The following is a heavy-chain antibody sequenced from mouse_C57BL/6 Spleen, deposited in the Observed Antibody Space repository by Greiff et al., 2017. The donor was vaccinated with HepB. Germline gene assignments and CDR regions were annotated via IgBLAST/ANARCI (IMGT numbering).Heavy chain of an antibody. CDR3: ARGSKYYAMDY. CDR2: ISDGGSYT. J-gene: IGHJ4*01. V-gene: IGHV5-4*01. CDR1: GFTFSSYA. D-gene: IGHD2-5*01. Sequence: EVQGVESGGGLVKPGGSLKLSCAASGFTFSSYAMSWVRQTPEKRLEWVATISDGGSYTYYPDNVKGRFTISRDNAKNNLYLQMSHLKSEDTAMYYCARGSKYYAMDYWGQGTSVTVSS.